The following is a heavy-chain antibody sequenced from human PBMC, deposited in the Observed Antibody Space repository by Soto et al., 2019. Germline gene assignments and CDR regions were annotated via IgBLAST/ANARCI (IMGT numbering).Heavy chain of an antibody. CDR2: ISGSGGGT. CDR3: AKGVSISAMAKFDY. D-gene: IGHD5-18*01. V-gene: IGHV3-23*01. J-gene: IGHJ4*02. Sequence: EVQLLESGGGLVQPGGSLRLCCAASGFSFNSYAMSWVRQAPGKGLEWVPVISGSGGGTYYTDAVKGRLTSSRDDSKNTLYLQMNSLRVDDPPVYFCAKGVSISAMAKFDYWGQGPLVPVSS. CDR1: GFSFNSYA.